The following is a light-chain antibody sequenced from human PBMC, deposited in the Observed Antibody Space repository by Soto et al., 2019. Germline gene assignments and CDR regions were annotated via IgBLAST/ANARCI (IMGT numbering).Light chain of an antibody. J-gene: IGLJ3*02. V-gene: IGLV1-40*01. Sequence: QSVLTQPPSVSGAPGQRVTISCTGSSSNIGAGYDVHWYQQLPGTAPKLLIYGNSNRPSGVPDRFSGSKSGTSASLAITGLQAEDEADYYFQSYDSRLSVWVFGGGTKLTVL. CDR1: SSNIGAGYD. CDR2: GNS. CDR3: QSYDSRLSVWV.